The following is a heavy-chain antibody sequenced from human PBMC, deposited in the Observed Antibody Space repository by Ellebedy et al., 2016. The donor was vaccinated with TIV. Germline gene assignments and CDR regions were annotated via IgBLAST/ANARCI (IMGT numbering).Heavy chain of an antibody. V-gene: IGHV2-70*11. D-gene: IGHD5-24*01. CDR1: GFSLSTRGMC. CDR2: IDWADVK. Sequence: SGPTLVKPTQTLTLTCTFSGFSLSTRGMCVSWIRQPTGKALEWLARIDWADVKYYSPSLRTRLTISKDTSKNQVVLTMTNMDPVYTATYYWARLEMATMKGYFDPWGQGTLVTVSS. J-gene: IGHJ5*02. CDR3: ARLEMATMKGYFDP.